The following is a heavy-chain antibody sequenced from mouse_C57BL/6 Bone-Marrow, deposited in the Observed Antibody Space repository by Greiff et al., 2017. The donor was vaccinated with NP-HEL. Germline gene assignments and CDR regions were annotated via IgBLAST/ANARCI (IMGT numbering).Heavy chain of an antibody. CDR3: AKDGFRLCLAY. CDR1: GFSLTSYG. CDR2: IWRGGST. J-gene: IGHJ3*01. Sequence: VKLMESGPGLVQPSQSLSITCTVSGFSLTSYGVHWVRQSPGKGLEWLGVIWRGGSTDYNAAFMSRLSITKDNTKSQVFLKMNSLQAYDTAIYSGAKDGFRLCLAYWGQGTLVTVSA. V-gene: IGHV2-5*01.